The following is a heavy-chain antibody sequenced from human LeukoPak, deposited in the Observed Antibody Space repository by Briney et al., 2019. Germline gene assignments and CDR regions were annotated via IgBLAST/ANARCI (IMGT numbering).Heavy chain of an antibody. J-gene: IGHJ4*02. CDR2: INPNSGGT. CDR1: GYTFTDYY. CDR3: ARVSYYDSSGYYRDY. D-gene: IGHD3-22*01. Sequence: ASVKVSCKASGYTFTDYYIHWVRQAPGQGLECMGWINPNSGGTNYAQKFQGRVTMTRDTSISTAYMELSRLRSDDTAVYYCARVSYYDSSGYYRDYWGQGTLVTVSS. V-gene: IGHV1-2*02.